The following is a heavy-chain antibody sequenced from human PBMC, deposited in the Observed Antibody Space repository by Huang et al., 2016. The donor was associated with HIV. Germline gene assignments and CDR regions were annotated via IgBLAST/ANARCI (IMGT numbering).Heavy chain of an antibody. CDR1: GFTFSSYG. CDR2: ISYDEDNK. V-gene: IGHV3-30*03. D-gene: IGHD3-3*01. Sequence: QILLIESGGGVVQPGRSLRLSCAASGFTFSSYGMHWVRQAPGKWMEWLAVISYDEDNKYYADSVRGRFTISRDNSKNTLYLQMNSLRIEDTAVYYCARGPIRFLAWLLNFDYWGQGALVTVSS. CDR3: ARGPIRFLAWLLNFDY. J-gene: IGHJ4*02.